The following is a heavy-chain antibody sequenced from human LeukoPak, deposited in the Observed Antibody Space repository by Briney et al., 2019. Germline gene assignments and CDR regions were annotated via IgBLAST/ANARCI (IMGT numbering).Heavy chain of an antibody. CDR1: GFSFSNYW. J-gene: IGHJ4*02. CDR2: INSDGSTT. D-gene: IGHD2-15*01. CDR3: ADLGYCSGGSCSSTDSY. Sequence: GGSLRLSCAASGFSFSNYWMHWVRQAPGKGLVWVSRINSDGSTTDYADSVKGRFTISRDNAKNTPYLQMNSLRAEDTAVYYCADLGYCSGGSCSSTDSYWGQGTLVTVSS. V-gene: IGHV3-74*01.